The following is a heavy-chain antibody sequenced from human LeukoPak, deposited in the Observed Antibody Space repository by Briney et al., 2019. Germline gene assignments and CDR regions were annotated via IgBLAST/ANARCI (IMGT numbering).Heavy chain of an antibody. CDR3: VRGANYYYDSSGYWAFDY. CDR2: INHSGST. Sequence: SETLSLTCAVYGGSFSGYYWGWIRQPPGKGLEWIGEINHSGSTNYNPSLKSRVTISVDTSKNQFSLNLNSVTAADTAVYYCVRGANYYYDSSGYWAFDYWGQGTLVTVSS. D-gene: IGHD3-22*01. J-gene: IGHJ4*02. V-gene: IGHV4-34*01. CDR1: GGSFSGYY.